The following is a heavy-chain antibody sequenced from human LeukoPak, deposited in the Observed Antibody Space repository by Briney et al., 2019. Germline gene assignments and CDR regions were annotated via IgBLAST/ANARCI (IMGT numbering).Heavy chain of an antibody. D-gene: IGHD3-16*01. V-gene: IGHV3-11*04. J-gene: IGHJ4*02. Sequence: PGGSLRLSCAASGFTFSDCYMSWIRQAPGKGLEWVSYISSSGSTIYYADSVKGRFTISRDNAKNSLYLQMNSLRAEDTAVYYCARDFGRGYDYVWGSFYFDYWGQGTLVTVSS. CDR1: GFTFSDCY. CDR3: ARDFGRGYDYVWGSFYFDY. CDR2: ISSSGSTI.